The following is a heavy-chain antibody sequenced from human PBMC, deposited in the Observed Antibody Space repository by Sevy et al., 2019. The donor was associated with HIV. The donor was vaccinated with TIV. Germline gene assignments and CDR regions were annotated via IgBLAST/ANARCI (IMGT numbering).Heavy chain of an antibody. CDR3: ARLGNNEEGAFDI. D-gene: IGHD2-8*01. V-gene: IGHV5-51*01. CDR2: IYPGDSDT. Sequence: GESLKISCKASGYSFTTYWIGWVRQMPGKGLHWMGSIYPGDSDTIYSPSFQGQVSISADKSVTTAYLQWNSLQASDIAIYYCARLGNNEEGAFDIWGQGTMVTVSS. J-gene: IGHJ3*02. CDR1: GYSFTTYW.